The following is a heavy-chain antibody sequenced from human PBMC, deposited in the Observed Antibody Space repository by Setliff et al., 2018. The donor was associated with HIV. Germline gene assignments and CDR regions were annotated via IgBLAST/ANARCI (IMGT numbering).Heavy chain of an antibody. Sequence: PSETLSLTCSVSGDSITHYYWNWIRQPPGKGLEWVWSIYYSGSTNYNPSLKSRVTMSLATSKNQFSLKLTSLTAADTAVYYCARGGTSSNWFDPWGQGTLVTVSS. D-gene: IGHD2-2*01. CDR2: IYYSGST. V-gene: IGHV4-59*01. J-gene: IGHJ5*02. CDR1: GDSITHYY. CDR3: ARGGTSSNWFDP.